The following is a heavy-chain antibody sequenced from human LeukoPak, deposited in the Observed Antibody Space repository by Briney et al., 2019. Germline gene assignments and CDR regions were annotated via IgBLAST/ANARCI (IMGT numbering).Heavy chain of an antibody. V-gene: IGHV3-48*03. CDR1: GFTFSSYE. CDR3: ATAVI. J-gene: IGHJ3*02. CDR2: VSKSGGTM. Sequence: GGSLRPSCEASGFTFSSYEMNWFRQAPGKGLEWVSYVSKSGGTMKNADSVKGRFTVSRDNAKNSLYLQMNSLTAEDTAVYYCATAVIRGRGTMVTVSS.